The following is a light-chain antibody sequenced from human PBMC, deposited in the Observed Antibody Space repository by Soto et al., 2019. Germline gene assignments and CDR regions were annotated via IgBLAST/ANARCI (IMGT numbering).Light chain of an antibody. V-gene: IGKV1-39*01. CDR1: QSISSY. CDR2: VAS. J-gene: IGKJ2*01. CDR3: HQSYRSPYT. Sequence: DIQMTQSPSSLSASVGDRVTITCRASQSISSYLNWYQQKPGKAPKFLIYVASTLQSGVPSRFSGSGSVTDFTLTISSLQPEDFATYYCHQSYRSPYTFGQGTKLEIK.